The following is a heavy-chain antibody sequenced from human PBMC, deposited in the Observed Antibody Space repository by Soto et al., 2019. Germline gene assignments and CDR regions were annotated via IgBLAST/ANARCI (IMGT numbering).Heavy chain of an antibody. CDR3: ARLQAAAGDNDLTFDY. CDR2: IDPSDSYT. CDR1: GYSFTSYW. D-gene: IGHD6-13*01. J-gene: IGHJ4*02. V-gene: IGHV5-10-1*01. Sequence: EVQLVRSGAEVKKPGESLRISCKGSGYSFTSYWISWVRQMPVKVLEMMGRIDPSDSYTNYSPSFQGHVTISADKSISTADLRWSSLKASDTAMYYCARLQAAAGDNDLTFDYWGQGTLVTVSS.